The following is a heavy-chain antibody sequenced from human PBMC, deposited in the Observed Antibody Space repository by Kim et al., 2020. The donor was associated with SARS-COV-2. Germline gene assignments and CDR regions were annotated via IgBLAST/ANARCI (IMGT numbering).Heavy chain of an antibody. D-gene: IGHD2-2*01. CDR3: ARPLLVVVVPAALDY. CDR2: ISYDGSNK. CDR1: GFTFSSYA. J-gene: IGHJ4*02. V-gene: IGHV3-30*04. Sequence: GGSLRLSCAASGFTFSSYAMHWVRQAPGKGLEWVAVISYDGSNKYYADSVKGRFTISRDNSKNTLYLQMNSLRAEDTAVYYCARPLLVVVVPAALDYWGQGTLVTVSS.